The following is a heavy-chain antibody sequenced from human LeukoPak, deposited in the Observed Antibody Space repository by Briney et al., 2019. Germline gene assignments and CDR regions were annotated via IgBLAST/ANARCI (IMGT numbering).Heavy chain of an antibody. Sequence: GGSLRLSCAASGFAFSTYSMHWVRQAPGKGLEWVAFIRYDGSNKYYADSVKGRFTISRDNSKNTLYLQMNSLRAEDTAVYYCAKAQEGSGWYDYFDYWGQGTLVTVSS. CDR2: IRYDGSNK. CDR1: GFAFSTYS. D-gene: IGHD6-19*01. V-gene: IGHV3-30*02. CDR3: AKAQEGSGWYDYFDY. J-gene: IGHJ4*02.